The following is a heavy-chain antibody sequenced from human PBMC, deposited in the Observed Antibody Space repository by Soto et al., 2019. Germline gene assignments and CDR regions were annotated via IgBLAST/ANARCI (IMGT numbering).Heavy chain of an antibody. D-gene: IGHD2-15*01. Sequence: QVQLQESGPGLVKPSQTLSLTCTVSGGSMNSGGYCWSWIRQHPGEGLEWIGCISYGGTTSYNPSLESRVIISVATSKNQFSLNLTSVTAADTAVYYCSRGILVWGQGTLITVSS. V-gene: IGHV4-31*03. CDR2: ISYGGTT. J-gene: IGHJ4*02. CDR1: GGSMNSGGYC. CDR3: SRGILV.